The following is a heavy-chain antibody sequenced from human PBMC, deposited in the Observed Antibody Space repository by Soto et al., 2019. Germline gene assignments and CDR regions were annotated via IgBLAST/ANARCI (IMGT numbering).Heavy chain of an antibody. V-gene: IGHV3-30-3*01. Sequence: GGSLRLSCAASGFIFSSYGMHWVRQAPGKGLEWVAVISYDGSNKYYADSVKGRFTISKDNSKNTLYLQMNSLRVEDTAVYYCARPYSVYYVMDVWGQGTTVTVSS. J-gene: IGHJ6*02. CDR1: GFIFSSYG. D-gene: IGHD2-21*01. CDR3: ARPYSVYYVMDV. CDR2: ISYDGSNK.